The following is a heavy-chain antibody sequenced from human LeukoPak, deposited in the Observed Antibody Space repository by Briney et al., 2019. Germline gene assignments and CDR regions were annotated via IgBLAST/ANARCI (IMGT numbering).Heavy chain of an antibody. CDR2: IYYSGST. CDR1: GGSISSSSYY. J-gene: IGHJ5*02. V-gene: IGHV4-39*07. CDR3: ARSVAAAGTVDP. D-gene: IGHD6-13*01. Sequence: AGTLSLSCAVSGGSISSSSYYWGCNRQRPGKGLEWIGSIYYSGSTYYNPALKSRLTISVDTSKNQFSLKLSSVTAADTAVYYCARSVAAAGTVDPWGQGTLVTVSS.